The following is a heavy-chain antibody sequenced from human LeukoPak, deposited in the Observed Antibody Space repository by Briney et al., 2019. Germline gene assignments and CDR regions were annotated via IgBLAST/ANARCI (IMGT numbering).Heavy chain of an antibody. J-gene: IGHJ4*02. Sequence: GASVKVSCKASGYTFRSYGISWVRQAPGQGLEWMGWISAKNGDKHYVEKLQGRVTMTTDTSTSTAYMELRSLRSDDTAVYYCARSTNWEINYWGQGTLVTVSS. D-gene: IGHD7-27*01. CDR2: ISAKNGDK. CDR1: GYTFRSYG. V-gene: IGHV1-18*01. CDR3: ARSTNWEINY.